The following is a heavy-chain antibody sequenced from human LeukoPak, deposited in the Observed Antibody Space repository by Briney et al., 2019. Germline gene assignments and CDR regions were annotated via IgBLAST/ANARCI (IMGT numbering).Heavy chain of an antibody. CDR1: GFTFNNYA. CDR2: ISGSGGYT. Sequence: GGSLRLSCAASGFTFNNYAMSWVRQAPGKGLEWVSTISGSGGYTYYADSVKGRFTISRDNSKNTLYLQMNSLRAEDTAVYYCAKAGYCSDGVCSNLDYWGQGTLVTVSS. CDR3: AKAGYCSDGVCSNLDY. V-gene: IGHV3-23*01. D-gene: IGHD2-8*01. J-gene: IGHJ4*02.